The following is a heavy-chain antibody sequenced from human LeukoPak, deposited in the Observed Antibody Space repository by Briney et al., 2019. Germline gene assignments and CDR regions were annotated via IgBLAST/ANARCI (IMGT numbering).Heavy chain of an antibody. D-gene: IGHD6-13*01. CDR1: GDSISRYY. J-gene: IGHJ4*02. V-gene: IGHV4-4*07. Sequence: SETLCLTCTVSGDSISRYYWDWIRQPAGKGLEWLGRISPSGTSDYITSLKSRLIISLDKSRNQLFLNLTSVTAADTAIYYCARGWQQLVYWGQGALVIVSS. CDR3: ARGWQQLVY. CDR2: ISPSGTS.